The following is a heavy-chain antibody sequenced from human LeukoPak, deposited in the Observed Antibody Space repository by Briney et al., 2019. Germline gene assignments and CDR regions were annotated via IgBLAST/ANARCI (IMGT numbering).Heavy chain of an antibody. CDR2: ISGSGGST. CDR3: AKDRTHYYDSSGYYINWFDP. J-gene: IGHJ5*02. V-gene: IGHV3-23*01. D-gene: IGHD3-22*01. Sequence: GGSLRLSCAASGFTFSSYAMSWVRQAPGKGLEWVSAISGSGGSTYYADSVKGRFTISRDNSKNTLYLQMNSLRAEDTAVYYCAKDRTHYYDSSGYYINWFDPWGQGTLVTVSS. CDR1: GFTFSSYA.